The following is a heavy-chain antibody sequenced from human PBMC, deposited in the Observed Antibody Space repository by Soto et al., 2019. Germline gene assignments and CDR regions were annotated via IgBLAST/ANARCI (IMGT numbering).Heavy chain of an antibody. Sequence: TSETLSLTCTVSCGSISSYSWSWIRQPPGKGLEWIGNIHYNGNTKYSPSLKSRVTMSVDTSKNHFSLKLISVTTADTAVHFCAREGNLGRWIQPLDSWGQGTLVTVSS. V-gene: IGHV4-59*01. J-gene: IGHJ4*02. CDR3: AREGNLGRWIQPLDS. CDR2: IHYNGNT. CDR1: CGSISSYS. D-gene: IGHD2-2*03.